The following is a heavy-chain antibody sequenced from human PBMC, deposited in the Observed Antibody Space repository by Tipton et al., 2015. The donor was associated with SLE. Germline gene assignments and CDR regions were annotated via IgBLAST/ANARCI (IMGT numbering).Heavy chain of an antibody. V-gene: IGHV3-53*01. CDR3: AGAEQQLGLDY. CDR1: GFTVSSNY. CDR2: IYSSGST. Sequence: GSLRLSCAASGFTVSSNYMSWVRQAPGKGLEWVSVIYSSGSTYYAKSVKGRFTISRDNAKNSLYLQMNSLRAEDTAVYYCAGAEQQLGLDYWGQGTLVTVSS. J-gene: IGHJ4*02. D-gene: IGHD6-13*01.